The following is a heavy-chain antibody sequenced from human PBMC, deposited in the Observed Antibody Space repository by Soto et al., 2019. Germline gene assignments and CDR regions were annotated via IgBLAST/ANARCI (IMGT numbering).Heavy chain of an antibody. J-gene: IGHJ4*02. CDR1: GGSIRSNNYN. Sequence: SETLSLTCAVSGGSIRSNNYNWGWIRQPPGKGLEWIGIIFHSGSPYYSPSLRSRVAISVDTSKNQFSLELSSVTAVDTAIYYCARQGGDSFAFQFDYWGQGILVTVSS. CDR2: IFHSGSP. CDR3: ARQGGDSFAFQFDY. V-gene: IGHV4-39*01. D-gene: IGHD2-21*02.